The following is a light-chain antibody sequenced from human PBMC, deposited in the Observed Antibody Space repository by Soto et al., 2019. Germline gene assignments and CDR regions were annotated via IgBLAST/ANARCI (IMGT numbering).Light chain of an antibody. CDR1: QSVNRN. Sequence: EIVMTQSPATLSVSPGERATHSCRASQSVNRNLAWYQQKPGQAPRLLIYAASTRATGIPARFSGSGSETEFTLTISSLQSEDFAIYYCQQYNNWRTFGQGTKVEI. CDR3: QQYNNWRT. CDR2: AAS. V-gene: IGKV3-15*01. J-gene: IGKJ1*01.